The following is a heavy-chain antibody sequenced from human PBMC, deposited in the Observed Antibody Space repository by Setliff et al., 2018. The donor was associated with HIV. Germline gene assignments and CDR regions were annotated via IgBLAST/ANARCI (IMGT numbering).Heavy chain of an antibody. CDR1: GGSISNYY. CDR3: ARDIPPFTHFDH. J-gene: IGHJ4*02. V-gene: IGHV4-4*08. CDR2: IYPIGST. Sequence: NPSETLSLTCTVSGGSISNYYWSWIRQPPGKGLEWIGYIYPIGSTNYNPSLKSRVTISVDTSKNQFSLKLSSVTAADTAVYYCARDIPPFTHFDHWGQGTLVTVSS.